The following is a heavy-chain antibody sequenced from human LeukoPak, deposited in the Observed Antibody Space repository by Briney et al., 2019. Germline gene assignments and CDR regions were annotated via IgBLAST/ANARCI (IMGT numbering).Heavy chain of an antibody. D-gene: IGHD3-10*01. J-gene: IGHJ4*02. CDR1: GGSFSGYY. CDR2: INHSGST. Sequence: SETLSLTCAVYGGSFSGYYWSWNRQPPGKGLEWIGEINHSGSTNYNPSLKSRVTISVDTSKNQFSLKLSSVTAADTAVYYCARLLWFGDFDYWGQGTLVTVSS. CDR3: ARLLWFGDFDY. V-gene: IGHV4-34*01.